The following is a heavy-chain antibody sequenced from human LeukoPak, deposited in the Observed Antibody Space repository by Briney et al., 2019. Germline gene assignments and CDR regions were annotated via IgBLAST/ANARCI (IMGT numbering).Heavy chain of an antibody. D-gene: IGHD3-3*01. CDR1: GGSFSGYY. CDR3: ARGRLSYDFWSGYRNWFDP. V-gene: IGHV4-34*01. CDR2: INHSGST. J-gene: IGHJ5*02. Sequence: PSETLSLTCAVYGGSFSGYYWSWIHQPPGKGLEWIGEINHSGSTNYNPSLKSRVTLSVDTSKNQFSLKLSSVTATDTAVYYCARGRLSYDFWSGYRNWFDPWGQGTLVTVSS.